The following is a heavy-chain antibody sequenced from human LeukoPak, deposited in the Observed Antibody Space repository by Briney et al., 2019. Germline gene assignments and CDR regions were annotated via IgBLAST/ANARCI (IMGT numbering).Heavy chain of an antibody. Sequence: SETLSLTCAISGGSFDGYSWSWIRQSPGKGLEWIGEINLGGSTTYNPSLKSRVTLTIDTSKKEVSLKLTSVTAADTSIYFCATSTKVVRPDSWDSWGQGTLITVSS. D-gene: IGHD4-11*01. J-gene: IGHJ4*02. CDR1: GGSFDGYS. CDR3: ATSTKVVRPDSWDS. CDR2: INLGGST. V-gene: IGHV4-34*01.